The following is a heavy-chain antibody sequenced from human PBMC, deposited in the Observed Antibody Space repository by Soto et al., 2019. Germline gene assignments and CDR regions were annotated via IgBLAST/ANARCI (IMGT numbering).Heavy chain of an antibody. CDR1: GASISSRY. CDR2: IYNGEST. J-gene: IGHJ3*01. Sequence: QLQESGPGLVKSSETMSLTCTASGASISSRYWSWVRQPPGKGLEWIGHIYNGESTNYNPSLKSGVTKSVDTPKNRVSLNLGSVTPADTAVYYCAKTHGWRGFDFWG. CDR3: AKTHGWRGFDF. D-gene: IGHD3-10*01. V-gene: IGHV4-59*01.